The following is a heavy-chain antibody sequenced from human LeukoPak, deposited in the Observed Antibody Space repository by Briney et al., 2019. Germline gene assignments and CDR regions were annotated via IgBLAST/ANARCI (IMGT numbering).Heavy chain of an antibody. CDR1: GFTFSSYG. J-gene: IGHJ4*02. D-gene: IGHD6-13*01. Sequence: RGSPRLSCAASGFTFSSYGLSWVRQAPGKGLEWVSAISGSGGSTYHADSVKGRFTISRDNSKNTLYLQMNSLRAEDTAVYYCAKDGDSWQFDYWDQGTLVTVSS. CDR3: AKDGDSWQFDY. CDR2: ISGSGGST. V-gene: IGHV3-23*01.